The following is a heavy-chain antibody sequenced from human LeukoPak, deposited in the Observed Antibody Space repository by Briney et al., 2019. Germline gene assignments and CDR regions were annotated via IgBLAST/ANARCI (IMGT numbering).Heavy chain of an antibody. CDR3: ASGYYDSSGYPLAFDI. CDR1: GGSISSSSYY. D-gene: IGHD3-22*01. J-gene: IGHJ3*02. V-gene: IGHV4-39*01. Sequence: SETLSLTCTVSGGSISSSSYYWGWIRQPPGKGLEWIGSIYYSGSTYYNPSLKSGVTISVDTSKNQFPLKLSSVTAADTAVYYCASGYYDSSGYPLAFDIWGQGTMVTVSS. CDR2: IYYSGST.